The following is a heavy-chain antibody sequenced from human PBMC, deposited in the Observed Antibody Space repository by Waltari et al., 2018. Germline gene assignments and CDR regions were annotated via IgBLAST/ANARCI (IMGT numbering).Heavy chain of an antibody. D-gene: IGHD1-26*01. CDR2: ISHRGST. V-gene: IGHV4-34*01. Sequence: QVQLQQWGAGLLKPSETLSLTCAVYGGSFSGYYWSWIRQPPGNGLEWIGEISHRGSTNDHPSLKSRVTISVDTSKNQFSLKLSSVTAADTAVYYCAGRGGVYSEDYWGQGTLVTVSS. CDR1: GGSFSGYY. J-gene: IGHJ4*02. CDR3: AGRGGVYSEDY.